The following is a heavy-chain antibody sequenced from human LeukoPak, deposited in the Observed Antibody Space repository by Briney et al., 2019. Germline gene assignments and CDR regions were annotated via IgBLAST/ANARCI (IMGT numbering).Heavy chain of an antibody. J-gene: IGHJ6*03. CDR1: GYTFTSYD. V-gene: IGHV1-8*01. D-gene: IGHD6-19*01. CDR3: ARAYSVIAVAGKIYYYYYYMDV. CDR2: MNPNCGNT. Sequence: ASVKVSCKASGYTFTSYDINWVGQATGQGLEWMGWMNPNCGNTGYAQKFQGRVTMTGNTSISTAYMELSSLRSEDTAVYYCARAYSVIAVAGKIYYYYYYMDVWGKGTTVTISS.